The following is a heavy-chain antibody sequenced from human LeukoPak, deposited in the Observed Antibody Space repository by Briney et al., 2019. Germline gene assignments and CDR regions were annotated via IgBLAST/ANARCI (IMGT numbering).Heavy chain of an antibody. Sequence: PGGSLRLSCAASGFVVSGNYMSWVRQTPGKGLEWISVIYSGCTTYYADSVKGRFTISRDDAGNTLGLQMNSLRVEDTAVYYCARAAGPSGHWGPGTLVIVSS. D-gene: IGHD6-19*01. CDR1: GFVVSGNY. V-gene: IGHV3-66*01. CDR2: IYSGCTT. CDR3: ARAAGPSGH. J-gene: IGHJ4*02.